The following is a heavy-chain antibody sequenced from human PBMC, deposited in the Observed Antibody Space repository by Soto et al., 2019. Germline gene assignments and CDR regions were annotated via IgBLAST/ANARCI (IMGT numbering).Heavy chain of an antibody. CDR2: INPNSGGT. D-gene: IGHD4-4*01. J-gene: IGHJ6*02. Sequence: GASVKVSCKASGYTFTGYYMHWVRQAPGQGLEWMGWINPNSGGTNYAQKFQGWVTMTRDTSISTAYMELSRLRSDDMAVYYCARSIQRLQRDYYYYFGMDVWGQGTTVTVSS. CDR3: ARSIQRLQRDYYYYFGMDV. CDR1: GYTFTGYY. V-gene: IGHV1-2*04.